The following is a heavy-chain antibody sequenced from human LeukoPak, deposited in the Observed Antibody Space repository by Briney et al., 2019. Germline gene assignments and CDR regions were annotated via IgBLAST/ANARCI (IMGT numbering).Heavy chain of an antibody. J-gene: IGHJ4*02. CDR2: IRGDESRL. D-gene: IGHD3-22*01. V-gene: IGHV3-7*01. CDR1: GFSIRTFW. CDR3: ARDGDTSGYSD. Sequence: GGSLRLSCVASGFSIRTFWMTWVRQAPGKGLEWVANIRGDESRLYYVDSVKGRFTISRDNAKNSLYLQMNSLRAEDTAVYYCARDGDTSGYSDWGQGTLVTVSS.